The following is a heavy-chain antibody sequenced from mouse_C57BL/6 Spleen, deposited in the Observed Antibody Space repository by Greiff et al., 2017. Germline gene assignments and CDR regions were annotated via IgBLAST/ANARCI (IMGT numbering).Heavy chain of an antibody. V-gene: IGHV14-4*01. CDR1: GFNIKDDY. J-gene: IGHJ4*01. CDR2: IDPENGDT. CDR3: TTVGGYAMGY. Sequence: VQLQQSGAELVRPGASVKLSCTASGFNIKDDYMHWVKQRPEQGLEWIGWIDPENGDTEYASKFQGKATITADTSTTTAYLQLSSLTSEDTAVYYCTTVGGYAMGYWGQGTSVTVSS.